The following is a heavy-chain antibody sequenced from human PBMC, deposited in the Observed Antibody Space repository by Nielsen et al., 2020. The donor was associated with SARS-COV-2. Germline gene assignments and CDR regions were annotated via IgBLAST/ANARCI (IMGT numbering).Heavy chain of an antibody. CDR2: VSHSGST. CDR1: GDSVSSHDW. CDR3: ARGHLVVVPSPILGLGPFFYSFYLDV. Sequence: GSLRLSCAVSGDSVSSHDWWTWVRPSPGKGLEWIGEVSHSGSTNYSPSLKSRVTLSMDKSRRQFSLRLASVSAADTAVYFCARGHLVVVPSPILGLGPFFYSFYLDVWGKGTTVIVSS. V-gene: IGHV4-4*01. D-gene: IGHD2-2*02. J-gene: IGHJ6*03.